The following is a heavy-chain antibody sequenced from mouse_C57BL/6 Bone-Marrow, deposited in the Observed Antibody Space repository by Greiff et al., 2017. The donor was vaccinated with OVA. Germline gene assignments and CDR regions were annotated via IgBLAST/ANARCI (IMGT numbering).Heavy chain of an antibody. D-gene: IGHD1-1*01. Sequence: QVQLQQPGAELVKPGASVKLSCKASGYTFTSYWMHWVKQRPGQGLEWIGMIHPNSGSTNYNEKFKSKATLTVDKSSSTAYMQLSSLTSEDSAVYYCAILLPDWYFDVWGTGTTVTVSS. V-gene: IGHV1-64*01. CDR3: AILLPDWYFDV. CDR1: GYTFTSYW. CDR2: IHPNSGST. J-gene: IGHJ1*03.